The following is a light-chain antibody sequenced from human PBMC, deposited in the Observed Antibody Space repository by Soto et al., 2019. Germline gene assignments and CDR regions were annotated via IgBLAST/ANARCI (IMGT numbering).Light chain of an antibody. V-gene: IGKV1-5*01. CDR1: QSINTW. CDR3: QQYEGQ. CDR2: DAS. J-gene: IGKJ2*01. Sequence: DIQMTQSPSTVSASVGDRVTITCRASQSINTWLAWYKQKPGKAPRVLIYDASSLQSGVPSRFSGSRSGTEFSLTISSLERDDFATYYCQQYEGQFGQGTKLEIK.